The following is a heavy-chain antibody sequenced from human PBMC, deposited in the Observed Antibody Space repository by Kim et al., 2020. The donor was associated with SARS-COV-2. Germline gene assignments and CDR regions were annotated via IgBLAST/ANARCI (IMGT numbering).Heavy chain of an antibody. CDR2: IYSGGST. CDR3: SRLRSVGYFDY. Sequence: GGSLRLSCAASGFTVSSNYMSWVRQAPGKGLEWVSVIYSGGSTYYADSVKGRFTISRDNSKNTLYLQMNSLRAEDTAVYYCSRLRSVGYFDYWGQGTLVTVSS. CDR1: GFTVSSNY. V-gene: IGHV3-66*01. J-gene: IGHJ4*02. D-gene: IGHD3-3*01.